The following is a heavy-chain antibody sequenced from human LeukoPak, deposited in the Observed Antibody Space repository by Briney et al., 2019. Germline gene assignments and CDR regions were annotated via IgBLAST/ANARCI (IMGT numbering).Heavy chain of an antibody. Sequence: GGSLRLSCAASGFTFSDYYMSWIRQVPGKGLKWVSTITTGDGNTYYADSVKGRFTVSRDDSKNTLYLQMNSLRAEDTAVYYCAKDGGLWVSAHWGDSWGRGTLVTVSS. V-gene: IGHV3-23*01. J-gene: IGHJ4*02. CDR2: ITTGDGNT. D-gene: IGHD7-27*01. CDR1: GFTFSDYY. CDR3: AKDGGLWVSAHWGDS.